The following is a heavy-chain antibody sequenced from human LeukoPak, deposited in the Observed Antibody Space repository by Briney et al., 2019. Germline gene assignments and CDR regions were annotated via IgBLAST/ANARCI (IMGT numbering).Heavy chain of an antibody. V-gene: IGHV4-59*01. Sequence: SETLSHTCTVSGASISSYYWSWIRQSPGKGLEWIGYIYYSGSTKYNPSLKSRVTISVDTSNNQLFLKVTSLTAADTAVYYCARAAPGVAGYFDYWGQGTLVTVSS. CDR2: IYYSGST. CDR3: ARAAPGVAGYFDY. D-gene: IGHD2-15*01. J-gene: IGHJ4*02. CDR1: GASISSYY.